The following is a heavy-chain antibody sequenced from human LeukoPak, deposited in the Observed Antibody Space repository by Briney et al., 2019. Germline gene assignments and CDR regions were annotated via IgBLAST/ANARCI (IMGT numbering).Heavy chain of an antibody. CDR3: ARDGEHVLAHDY. D-gene: IGHD3-10*01. CDR1: GFTVSTNY. Sequence: GGALRLSCAVSGFTVSTNYMSWVRQAPGKGLEWVSIIHRDGSTYYADSVKGRFTTSRDNSKNTLFIQMNSLRAEDTGVYYCARDGEHVLAHDYWGQGTLVTVSS. J-gene: IGHJ4*02. V-gene: IGHV3-66*01. CDR2: IHRDGST.